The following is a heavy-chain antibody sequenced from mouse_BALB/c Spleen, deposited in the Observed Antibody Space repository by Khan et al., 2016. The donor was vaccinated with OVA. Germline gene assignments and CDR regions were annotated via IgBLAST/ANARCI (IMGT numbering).Heavy chain of an antibody. CDR1: GDSITTGY. CDR2: IIYTGYT. V-gene: IGHV3-8*02. CDR3: ARSTYRYAFVY. J-gene: IGHJ3*01. D-gene: IGHD2-14*01. Sequence: VQLQQLGPSLVKPSQTPSLTCSVTGDSITTGYWNWIRKFPGNKLEYMGYIIYTGYTYYNPSLKSRISITRHTSNNQYYLQLNSVTDEDTATYYCARSTYRYAFVYWGQGTLVTVSA.